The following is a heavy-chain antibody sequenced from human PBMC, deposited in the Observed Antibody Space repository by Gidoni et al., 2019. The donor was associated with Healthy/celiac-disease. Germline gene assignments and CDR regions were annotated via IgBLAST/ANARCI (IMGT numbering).Heavy chain of an antibody. Sequence: QVQLVQSGAEVKKPGSSVKVSCKASGGTFSSYAISWVRQAPGQGLEWMGGIIPIFGTANYAQKFQGRVTITADKSTSTAYMELSSLRSEDTAVYYCARESAIAAAGAEYYYGMDVWGQGTTVTVSS. D-gene: IGHD6-13*01. V-gene: IGHV1-69*06. CDR1: GGTFSSYA. CDR2: IIPIFGTA. J-gene: IGHJ6*02. CDR3: ARESAIAAAGAEYYYGMDV.